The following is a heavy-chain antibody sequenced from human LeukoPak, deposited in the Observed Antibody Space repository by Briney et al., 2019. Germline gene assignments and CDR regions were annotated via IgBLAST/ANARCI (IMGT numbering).Heavy chain of an antibody. V-gene: IGHV3-30-3*01. CDR1: GFTFSSYA. J-gene: IGHJ4*02. Sequence: GGSLRLYCAASGFTFSSYAMHWVRQAPGKGLEWVAVISYDGSNKYYADSVKGRFTISRDNSKNTLYLQMNSLRAEDTAVYYCASHYYDSSGHPFDYWGQGTLVTVSS. CDR2: ISYDGSNK. CDR3: ASHYYDSSGHPFDY. D-gene: IGHD3-22*01.